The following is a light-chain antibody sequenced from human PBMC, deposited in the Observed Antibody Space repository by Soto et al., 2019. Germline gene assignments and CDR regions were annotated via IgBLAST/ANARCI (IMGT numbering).Light chain of an antibody. CDR2: WAS. J-gene: IGKJ3*01. V-gene: IGKV4-1*01. Sequence: DIVMTQSPDSLAVSLGERASINCKASQSVLYGPDNKNHLAWFQQRPGQPPKLLIYWASTRNSGVPDRFSGGGSGTDFTLTISSLQAEDVGVYYCQQYYSPPLLTFGPGTKVNIK. CDR1: QSVLYGPDNKNH. CDR3: QQYYSPPLLT.